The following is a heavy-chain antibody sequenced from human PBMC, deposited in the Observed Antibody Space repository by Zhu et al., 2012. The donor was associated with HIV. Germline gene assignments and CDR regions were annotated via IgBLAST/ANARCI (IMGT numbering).Heavy chain of an antibody. CDR2: INTSGST. Sequence: QVQLQESGPGLVKPSETLSLTCTVSGGSISSYYWSWIRQPAGKGLEWIGRINTSGSTNYNPSLKSRVTMSVDSSENQFSLKLNPVTAADTAVYYCARLYGSGSFDNWGQGTLGHRL. D-gene: IGHD3-10*01. CDR1: GGSISSYY. V-gene: IGHV4-4*07. J-gene: IGHJ4*02. CDR3: ARLYGSGSFDN.